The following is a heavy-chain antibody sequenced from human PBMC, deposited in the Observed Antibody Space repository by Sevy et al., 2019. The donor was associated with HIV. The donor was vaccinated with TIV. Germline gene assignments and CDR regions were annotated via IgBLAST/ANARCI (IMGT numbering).Heavy chain of an antibody. CDR3: EALVSCGGACYYLHY. V-gene: IGHV1-8*01. D-gene: IGHD2-21*02. J-gene: IGHJ4*02. Sequence: ASVKVSCKASGDTFTDYEINWVRQASGQGLEWMGWVIPNSGQTAYAQKFQGRVTMTTSTSTGTAYMELGGLRSEDTAIYYCEALVSCGGACYYLHYWGQGTLVTVSS. CDR2: VIPNSGQT. CDR1: GDTFTDYE.